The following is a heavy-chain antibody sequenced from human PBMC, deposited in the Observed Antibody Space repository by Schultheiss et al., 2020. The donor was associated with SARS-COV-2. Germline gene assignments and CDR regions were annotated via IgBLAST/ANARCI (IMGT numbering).Heavy chain of an antibody. D-gene: IGHD6-25*01. Sequence: ASVQVSCKASGYTFTSYYMHWVRQAPGQGLEWMGIINPSGGSTSYAQKFQGRVTMTTDTSTSTAYMELRSLRSDDTAVYYCAAAAKTSSKGYFQYWGQGTLVTVSS. CDR2: INPSGGST. CDR1: GYTFTSYY. V-gene: IGHV1-46*01. J-gene: IGHJ1*01. CDR3: AAAAKTSSKGYFQY.